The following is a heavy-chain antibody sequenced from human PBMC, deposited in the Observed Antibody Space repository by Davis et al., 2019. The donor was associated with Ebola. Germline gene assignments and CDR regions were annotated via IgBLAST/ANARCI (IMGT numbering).Heavy chain of an antibody. D-gene: IGHD3-22*01. Sequence: GEFLKISCAASGVMFSRYWMSWVRQAPGKGLEWVANIKEDGSATNYVDSVKGRFTISRDNAKKSLYLQLNSLRADDTAMYYCARDYYDNSGDGFDIWGQGTMVTVSS. CDR2: IKEDGSAT. V-gene: IGHV3-7*01. CDR3: ARDYYDNSGDGFDI. J-gene: IGHJ3*02. CDR1: GVMFSRYW.